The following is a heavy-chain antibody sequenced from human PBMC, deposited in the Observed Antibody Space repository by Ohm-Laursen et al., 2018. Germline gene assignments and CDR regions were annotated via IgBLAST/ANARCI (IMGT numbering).Heavy chain of an antibody. CDR1: GGSISSDY. V-gene: IGHV4-59*08. Sequence: SDTLSLTCSVSGGSISSDYWSWIRQPPGQGLEWIGNIHYSGSTNYNPSLKSRVIISLETSKNQFSLKLSSVTAADTALYYCVLYSSFSVSWGQGTLVTVSS. D-gene: IGHD6-6*01. J-gene: IGHJ5*02. CDR3: VLYSSFSVS. CDR2: IHYSGST.